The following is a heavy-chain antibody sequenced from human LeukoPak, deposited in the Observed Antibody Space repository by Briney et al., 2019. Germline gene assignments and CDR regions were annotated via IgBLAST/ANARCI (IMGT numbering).Heavy chain of an antibody. CDR2: ITSSGSGI. CDR1: GFTFSTYE. J-gene: IGHJ4*02. Sequence: HPGGSLRLSCAASGFTFSTYEMNWVRQAPGKGLEWISYITSSGSGIYYAYSVKGRFTISRDNAKNSLYLQMNSLTADDTALYYCARTWGSSNCFDYWGQGALVTVSS. D-gene: IGHD6-13*01. V-gene: IGHV3-48*03. CDR3: ARTWGSSNCFDY.